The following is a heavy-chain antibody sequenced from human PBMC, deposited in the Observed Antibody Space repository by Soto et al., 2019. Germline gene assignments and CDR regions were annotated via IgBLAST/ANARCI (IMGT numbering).Heavy chain of an antibody. CDR1: GFTFSSYW. Sequence: GGSLRLSCAASGFTFSSYWMHWVRQAPGKGLVWVSRINSDGSSTSYADSVKGRFTISRDNAKNTLYLQMNSLRAEDTAVYYCARGGIAVADDYFDYWGQGTLVTVSS. CDR3: ARGGIAVADDYFDY. D-gene: IGHD6-19*01. J-gene: IGHJ4*02. CDR2: INSDGSST. V-gene: IGHV3-74*01.